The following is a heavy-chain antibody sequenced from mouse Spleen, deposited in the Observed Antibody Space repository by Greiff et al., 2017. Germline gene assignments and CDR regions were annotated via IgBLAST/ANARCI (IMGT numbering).Heavy chain of an antibody. CDR2: IDPNSGGT. Sequence: QQSCKASGYTFTSYWMHWVKQRPGRGLEWIGRIDPNSGGTKYNEKFKSKATLTVDKPSSTAYMQLSSLTSEDSAVYYCARQGIYYDYWYFDVWGAGTTVTVSS. D-gene: IGHD2-4*01. CDR1: GYTFTSYW. CDR3: ARQGIYYDYWYFDV. V-gene: IGHV1-72*01. J-gene: IGHJ1*01.